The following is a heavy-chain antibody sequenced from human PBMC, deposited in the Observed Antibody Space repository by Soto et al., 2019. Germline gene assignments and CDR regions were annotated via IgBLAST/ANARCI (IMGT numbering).Heavy chain of an antibody. CDR3: AKVPTLRYPSSEGDYFDY. V-gene: IGHV3-23*01. CDR1: GFTFSSYA. J-gene: IGHJ4*02. CDR2: ISGSGGST. Sequence: GGSLRLSCAASGFTFSSYAMSWVRQAPGKGLEWVSAISGSGGSTYYADSVKGRFTISRDNSKNTLYLQMNSLRAEDTAVYYCAKVPTLRYPSSEGDYFDYWGQGTLVTVSS. D-gene: IGHD3-10*01.